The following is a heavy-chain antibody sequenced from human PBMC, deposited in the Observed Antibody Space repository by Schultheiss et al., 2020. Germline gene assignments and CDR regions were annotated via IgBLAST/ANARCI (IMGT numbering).Heavy chain of an antibody. CDR1: GYTFTSYD. Sequence: ASVKVSFKASGYTFTSYDINWVRQATGQGLEWMGWMNPNSGNTGYAQKFQGRVTMTRNTSISTAYMELSSLRSEDTAVYYCARVERTIFGVVIIKGWFDPWGQGTLVTVSS. J-gene: IGHJ5*02. CDR3: ARVERTIFGVVIIKGWFDP. CDR2: MNPNSGNT. D-gene: IGHD3-3*01. V-gene: IGHV1-8*01.